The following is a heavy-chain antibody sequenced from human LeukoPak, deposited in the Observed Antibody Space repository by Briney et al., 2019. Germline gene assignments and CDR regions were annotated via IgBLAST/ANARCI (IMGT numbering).Heavy chain of an antibody. V-gene: IGHV4-39*07. D-gene: IGHD6-19*01. Sequence: SEALSLTCTVSGGSISSSSYYWGWIRQPPGKGLEWIGSIYYSGSTYYNPSLKSRVTISVDTSKNQFSLKLSSVTAADTAVYYCARGAAVAGDFDYWGQGTLVTVSS. J-gene: IGHJ4*02. CDR2: IYYSGST. CDR1: GGSISSSSYY. CDR3: ARGAAVAGDFDY.